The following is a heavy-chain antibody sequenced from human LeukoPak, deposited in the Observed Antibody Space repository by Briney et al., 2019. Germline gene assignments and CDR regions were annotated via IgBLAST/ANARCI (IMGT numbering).Heavy chain of an antibody. D-gene: IGHD2-15*01. CDR1: GGSISSNDYF. Sequence: SETLSLTCTVSGGSISSNDYFWGWIRQPPGKGLEWIASIHYSGSTYYNPSLKNRVTISVDTSANQFSLKVNSVTAADTAVYYCSRLRRALFYFDYWGQGTLVTVSS. V-gene: IGHV4-39*01. CDR3: SRLRRALFYFDY. J-gene: IGHJ4*02. CDR2: IHYSGST.